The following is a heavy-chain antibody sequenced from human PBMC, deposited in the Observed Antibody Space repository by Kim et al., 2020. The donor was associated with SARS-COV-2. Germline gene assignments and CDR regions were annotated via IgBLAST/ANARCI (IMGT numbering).Heavy chain of an antibody. Sequence: SETLSLTCTVSGGSIRSGDYYWSWIRQHPGKGLEWIGHTYYSGSTYYSPSLKSRITISVDTSRNQFSLRLTSVTAADTAVYYCARLNTRDFSHDYDTSGYPHNWFDPWGQGTLVTVSS. D-gene: IGHD3-22*01. CDR1: GGSIRSGDYY. J-gene: IGHJ5*02. CDR2: TYYSGST. V-gene: IGHV4-31*03. CDR3: ARLNTRDFSHDYDTSGYPHNWFDP.